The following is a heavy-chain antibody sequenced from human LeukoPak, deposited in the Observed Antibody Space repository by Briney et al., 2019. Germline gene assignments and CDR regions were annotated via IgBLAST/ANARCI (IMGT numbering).Heavy chain of an antibody. CDR2: FYYPGST. J-gene: IGHJ4*02. D-gene: IGHD1-26*01. CDR3: AISTGSSDFVY. CDR1: GGSISSSSYY. Sequence: SETLTLTCTVSGGSISSSSYYWGWVRQPPGKGLEWIGSFYYPGSTYYNPSLKSRLSISVDTSNNQFSLKLNSVTAADTAVYYCAISTGSSDFVYWGQGTLVTVSS. V-gene: IGHV4-39*07.